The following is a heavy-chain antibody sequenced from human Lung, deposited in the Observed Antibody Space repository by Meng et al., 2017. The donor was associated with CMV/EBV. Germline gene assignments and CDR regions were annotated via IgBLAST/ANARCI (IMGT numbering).Heavy chain of an antibody. CDR2: NDPRDGDT. CDR3: ARERDATYYFHN. V-gene: IGHV1-46*04. Sequence: VQVVAAGAEVMKAWVLVNVSCKASGDTFTYYHIHWVRQAPGAGLEWVGINDPRDGDTSYSQKLRGRVTLTRDTSTSTDYMELSSLSSGDTAVYYCARERDATYYFHNWGQGTLVTVSS. CDR1: GDTFTYYH. J-gene: IGHJ4*02. D-gene: IGHD5-24*01.